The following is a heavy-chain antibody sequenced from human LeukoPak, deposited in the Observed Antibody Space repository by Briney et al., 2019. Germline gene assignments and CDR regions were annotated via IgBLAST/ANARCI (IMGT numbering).Heavy chain of an antibody. CDR3: VGEGKY. CDR2: IHSGGGT. V-gene: IGHV3-53*01. CDR1: GLSVSSTY. Sequence: GGSLRLSCAASGLSVSSTYMTWVRQAPGKGLEWVSVIHSGGGTNYADSLKGRFSISRDNSKNTLYLQMKSLRAEDTAVYYCVGEGKYWGQGTLVTVSS. D-gene: IGHD4-17*01. J-gene: IGHJ4*02.